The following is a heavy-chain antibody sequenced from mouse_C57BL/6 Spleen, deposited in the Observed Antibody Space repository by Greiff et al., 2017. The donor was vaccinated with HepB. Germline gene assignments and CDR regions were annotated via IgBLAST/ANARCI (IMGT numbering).Heavy chain of an antibody. J-gene: IGHJ2*01. CDR2: IWWDDDK. CDR1: GFSLSTFGMG. V-gene: IGHV8-8*01. Sequence: QVTLKESGPGLLQPSQTLSLTCSFSGFSLSTFGMGVGWIRQPSGKGLEWLAHIWWDDDKYYNPALKSRLTISKDTSKNQVFLKIANVDTADTATYYCAQIDYYASYYFDYWGQGTTLTVSS. D-gene: IGHD1-1*01. CDR3: AQIDYYASYYFDY.